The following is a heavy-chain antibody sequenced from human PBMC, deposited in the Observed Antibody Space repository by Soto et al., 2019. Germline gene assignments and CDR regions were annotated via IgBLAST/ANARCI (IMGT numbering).Heavy chain of an antibody. CDR1: GYTFTNYG. J-gene: IGHJ6*02. CDR2: ISAYNGNT. CDR3: SGEAKVGATPPLIDF. D-gene: IGHD1-26*01. Sequence: ASVKVSCKASGYTFTNYGVSWVRQAPGQGLEWMGWISAYNGNTNYAQSLQGRVTMTTDTSTSTAYMELRSLRSDDTAVYYCSGEAKVGATPPLIDFWGQGTTVTVSS. V-gene: IGHV1-18*01.